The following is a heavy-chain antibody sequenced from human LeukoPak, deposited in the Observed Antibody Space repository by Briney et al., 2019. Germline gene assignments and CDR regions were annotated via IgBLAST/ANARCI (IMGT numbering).Heavy chain of an antibody. CDR1: GGSISSHY. D-gene: IGHD3-3*01. CDR2: IYYSGTT. Sequence: TSDTLSLTCTVSGGSISSHYWIWVRQPPGKGLEWIGYIYYSGTTNYNPSLKSRVTISVDTSKNQFSLKLSSVTAADTAVYYCAIGFAYGMDVWGQGTTVTVSS. CDR3: AIGFAYGMDV. J-gene: IGHJ6*02. V-gene: IGHV4-59*11.